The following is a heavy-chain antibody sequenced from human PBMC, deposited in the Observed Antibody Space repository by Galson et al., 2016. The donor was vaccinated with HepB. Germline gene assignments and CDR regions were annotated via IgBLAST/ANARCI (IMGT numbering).Heavy chain of an antibody. D-gene: IGHD7-27*01. Sequence: SVKVSCKASGYTFTNYDFNWVRQATGQGLEWLGWMTPNRGHTGYAQKFQGGLSLTRDIPTSPAYIEIRGLTSDDTAVYYCARNRAFTGDFDDWGQGTRVTVSS. CDR3: ARNRAFTGDFDD. V-gene: IGHV1-8*01. J-gene: IGHJ4*02. CDR2: MTPNRGHT. CDR1: GYTFTNYD.